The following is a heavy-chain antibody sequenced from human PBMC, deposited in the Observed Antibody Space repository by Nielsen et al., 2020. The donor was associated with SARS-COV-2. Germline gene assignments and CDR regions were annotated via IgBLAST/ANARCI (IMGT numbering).Heavy chain of an antibody. CDR3: ARGAAAGQDY. D-gene: IGHD6-13*01. J-gene: IGHJ4*02. V-gene: IGHV3-9*01. CDR1: GFTFDDYA. Sequence: GGSLRLSCAASGFTFDDYAMHWVRQAPGKGLEWVSGISWNSGSIGYADSVKGRFTISRDNAKNSLYLQMNSLRAEDTAVYYCARGAAAGQDYWGQGTLVTVSS. CDR2: ISWNSGSI.